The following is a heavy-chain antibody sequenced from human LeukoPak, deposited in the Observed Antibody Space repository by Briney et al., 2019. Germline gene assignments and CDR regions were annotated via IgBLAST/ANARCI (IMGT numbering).Heavy chain of an antibody. CDR3: ARDRFATFYGVWDY. Sequence: GGSLRLSCAASGFKFSDSWISWVRQAPGKSLEWVSAISGSGDSTYYAVSVKGRFSISRDNSKNTLFLQMNSVRAEDTAVYYCARDRFATFYGVWDYWGQGTPITVSS. J-gene: IGHJ4*02. CDR1: GFKFSDSW. V-gene: IGHV3-23*01. CDR2: ISGSGDST. D-gene: IGHD3-16*01.